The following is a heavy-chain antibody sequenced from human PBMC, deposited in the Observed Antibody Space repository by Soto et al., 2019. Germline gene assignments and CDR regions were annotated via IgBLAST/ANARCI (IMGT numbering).Heavy chain of an antibody. CDR1: GFTFSSYG. Sequence: GGSLRLSCAASGFTFSSYGMHWVRQAPGKGLEWVAVIWYDGSNKYYADSVKGRFTISRDNSKNTLYLQMNSLRAEDTAVYYCARDLEITMIVVGDYYGMDVWGQGTTVTVSS. V-gene: IGHV3-33*01. CDR2: IWYDGSNK. CDR3: ARDLEITMIVVGDYYGMDV. J-gene: IGHJ6*02. D-gene: IGHD3-22*01.